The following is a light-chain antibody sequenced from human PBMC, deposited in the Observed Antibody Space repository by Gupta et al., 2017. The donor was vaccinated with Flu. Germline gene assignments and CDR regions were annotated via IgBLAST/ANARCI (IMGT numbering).Light chain of an antibody. J-gene: IGLJ2*01. CDR3: QSYDNGPNTVV. CDR1: RSNIGGGYD. Sequence: SDLTQPPSVSRASGQRVTISCPGRRSNIGGGYDVHWYHQFPATAPKLLLYNTENRPSGVPDRFSGSKYGTYASPATTGVQAEDEADYYCQSYDNGPNTVVFGGGTKLTVL. V-gene: IGLV1-40*01. CDR2: NTE.